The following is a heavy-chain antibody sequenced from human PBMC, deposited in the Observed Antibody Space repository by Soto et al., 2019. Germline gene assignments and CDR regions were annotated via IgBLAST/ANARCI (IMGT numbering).Heavy chain of an antibody. J-gene: IGHJ3*02. CDR1: GFTFSSYR. D-gene: IGHD5-12*01. CDR3: ARERLASRRRNAFDI. V-gene: IGHV3-7*01. CDR2: IKQDGSEK. Sequence: GGSLRLSCAASGFTFSSYRMSWVRQAPGKGLEWVANIKQDGSEKYYVDSVKGRFTISRDNAKNSLYLQMNSLRAEDTAVYYCARERLASRRRNAFDIWGQGTMVTVSS.